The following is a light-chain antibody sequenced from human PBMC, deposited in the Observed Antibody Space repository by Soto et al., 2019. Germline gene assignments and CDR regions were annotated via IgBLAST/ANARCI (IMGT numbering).Light chain of an antibody. Sequence: EVVLTQSPGTLSLSPGERAILSCRASQSISNGYLAWFQQKPGQPPMLLIYYISKRATGIPDRFSGGGSGTDFTLTISRLEPEDFAVYFCQQSGASPETFGQGTKLEIK. CDR1: QSISNGY. CDR3: QQSGASPET. V-gene: IGKV3-20*01. J-gene: IGKJ2*01. CDR2: YIS.